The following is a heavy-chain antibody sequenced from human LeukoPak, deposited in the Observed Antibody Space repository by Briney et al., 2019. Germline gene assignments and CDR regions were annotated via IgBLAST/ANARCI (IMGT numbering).Heavy chain of an antibody. D-gene: IGHD4-17*01. V-gene: IGHV4-59*12. Sequence: PSETLSLTCTVSGGSISSYYWSWIRQPPGKGLEWIGYIYYSGSTNYNPSLKSRVTISVDTSKNQFSLKLSSVTAADTAVYYCARDEYGLIDYWGQGTLVTVSS. J-gene: IGHJ4*02. CDR3: ARDEYGLIDY. CDR2: IYYSGST. CDR1: GGSISSYY.